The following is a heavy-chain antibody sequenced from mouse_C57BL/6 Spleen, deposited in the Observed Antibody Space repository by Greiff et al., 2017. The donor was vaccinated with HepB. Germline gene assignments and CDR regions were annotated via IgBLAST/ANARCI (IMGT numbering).Heavy chain of an antibody. CDR2: IHPSDSDT. CDR1: GYTFTSYW. CDR3: AIIGNYGSSYWYFDV. Sequence: HVPLQQPGAELVKPGASLTVSFKAPGYTFTSYWMHWVKQRPGQGLEWLPTIHPSDSDTNYNQKFKGKATLTVDKSSSTAYMQLSSLTSEDSAVYYCAIIGNYGSSYWYFDVWGTGTTVTVSS. V-gene: IGHV1-74*01. D-gene: IGHD1-1*01. J-gene: IGHJ1*03.